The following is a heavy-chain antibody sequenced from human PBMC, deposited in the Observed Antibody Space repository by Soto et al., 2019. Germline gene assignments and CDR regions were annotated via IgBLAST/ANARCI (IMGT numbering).Heavy chain of an antibody. CDR3: ARDRLRFDSKEPNAFDI. CDR2: IYSGGST. CDR1: GFTVSSNY. V-gene: IGHV3-53*01. D-gene: IGHD5-12*01. Sequence: GSLRLSCAASGFTVSSNYMSWVRQAPGKGLEWVSVIYSGGSTYYADSVKGRFTISRDNSKNTLYLQMNSLRAEDTAVYYCARDRLRFDSKEPNAFDIWGQGTMVTVS. J-gene: IGHJ3*02.